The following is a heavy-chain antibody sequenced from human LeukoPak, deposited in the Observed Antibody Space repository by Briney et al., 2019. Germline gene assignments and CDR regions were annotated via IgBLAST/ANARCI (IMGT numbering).Heavy chain of an antibody. J-gene: IGHJ3*02. V-gene: IGHV3-21*01. CDR1: VLTLSRYS. Sequence: GGSLRLSCAPSVLTLSRYSMKACRQAPGKGLEWVSSISSRSSSMYYADSVKGRFTISRDNAKNSLYLQMNSLRAEDTAVYYCARAFTGEAFYICGQGTMVTVSS. D-gene: IGHD7-27*01. CDR3: ARAFTGEAFYI. CDR2: ISSRSSSM.